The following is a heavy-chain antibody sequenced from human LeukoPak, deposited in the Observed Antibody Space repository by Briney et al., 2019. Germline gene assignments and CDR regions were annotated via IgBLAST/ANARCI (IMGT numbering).Heavy chain of an antibody. V-gene: IGHV4-39*07. J-gene: IGHJ4*02. Sequence: SETLSLTCTVSGGSISSRSYYWGWIRQPPGKGLEWIGIIYYSGSTYSNPSLRSRVTISVDTSKNQFSLKLSSVTAADTAVYYCARVRGETYYYDSSGFDYWGQGTLVTVSS. CDR1: GGSISSRSYY. CDR2: IYYSGST. CDR3: ARVRGETYYYDSSGFDY. D-gene: IGHD3-22*01.